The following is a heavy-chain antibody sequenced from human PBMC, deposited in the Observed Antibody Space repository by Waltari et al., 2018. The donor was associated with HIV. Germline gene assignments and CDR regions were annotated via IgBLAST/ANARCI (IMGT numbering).Heavy chain of an antibody. CDR1: GGSISSSPYY. J-gene: IGHJ4*02. V-gene: IGHV4-39*01. Sequence: QLQLQESGPGLVKPSETLSLTCTVSGGSISSSPYYWGWIRQSPGKGLEWIGSIFYSGSAYYNPSLKSRVTISVDTSKTQFSLKLTSVTAADTAVYYCARGAYCSGGSCYFDYWGQGTLVTVSS. CDR3: ARGAYCSGGSCYFDY. CDR2: IFYSGSA. D-gene: IGHD2-15*01.